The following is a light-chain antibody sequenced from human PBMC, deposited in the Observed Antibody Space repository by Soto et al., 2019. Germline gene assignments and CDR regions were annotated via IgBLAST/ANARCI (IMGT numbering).Light chain of an antibody. CDR1: QSVSSN. CDR3: RQYNNWSPWT. CDR2: AAS. Sequence: EIVMTQSPATLSASPGERATLSCRASQSVSSNLAWYQQKPGEAARLLISAASTRATGVPARLCGSGSGTVDTLTIISLQSEDYVVNYCRQYNNWSPWTFGQGTKVEI. V-gene: IGKV3-15*01. J-gene: IGKJ1*01.